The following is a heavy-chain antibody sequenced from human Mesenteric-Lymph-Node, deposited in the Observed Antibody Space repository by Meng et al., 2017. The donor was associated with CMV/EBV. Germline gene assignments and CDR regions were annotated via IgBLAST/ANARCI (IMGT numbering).Heavy chain of an antibody. J-gene: IGHJ4*02. V-gene: IGHV1-2*02. Sequence: ASVNVSCKASGYTVTDYFMHWVRQAPGQGLEWMGWINPNNGGTNYAQKFQGRVTMTRDTSLSTAYMELSSLRSDDTALYYCARIPGATGSTLDYWGQGTPVTVSS. CDR2: INPNNGGT. D-gene: IGHD1-1*01. CDR3: ARIPGATGSTLDY. CDR1: GYTVTDYF.